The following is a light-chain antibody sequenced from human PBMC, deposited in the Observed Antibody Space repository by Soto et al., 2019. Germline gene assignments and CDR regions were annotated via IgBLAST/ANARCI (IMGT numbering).Light chain of an antibody. CDR1: QSVDNY. Sequence: EIVLTQSPATLSLSPGERATLSCRASQSVDNYLAWYQQKPGQAPRLLIYDVSNRATGTPARFSGSGSGTDFTLSISSLEPEDFAVYYCQQRSNRPRFTFGPGTKLDIK. V-gene: IGKV3-11*01. J-gene: IGKJ3*01. CDR2: DVS. CDR3: QQRSNRPRFT.